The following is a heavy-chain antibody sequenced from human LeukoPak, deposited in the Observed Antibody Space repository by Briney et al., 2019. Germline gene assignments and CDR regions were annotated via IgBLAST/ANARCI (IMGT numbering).Heavy chain of an antibody. D-gene: IGHD3-10*01. J-gene: IGHJ4*02. Sequence: GGSLRLSCAASGFTFSSYAMHWVRQAPGKGLEYVSAISSNGGSTYYANSVKGRFTISRDNSKNTLYLQMGSLRSDDTAVYYCARTLLWSQNPNDYWGQGTLVTVSS. CDR2: ISSNGGST. V-gene: IGHV3-64*01. CDR3: ARTLLWSQNPNDY. CDR1: GFTFSSYA.